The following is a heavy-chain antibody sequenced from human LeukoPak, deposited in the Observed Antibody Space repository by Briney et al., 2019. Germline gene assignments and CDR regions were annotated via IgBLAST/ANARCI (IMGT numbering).Heavy chain of an antibody. J-gene: IGHJ4*02. Sequence: PSETLSLTCPVPGDSISRHLYFWSWIRHYPGKGLEWIGYVYGTGNTYLNPSLVSRVSMSLDTSQNLFSLKLSSVTAADTAVYYCARGGAAAHYAYWGQGTLVTVSS. CDR1: GDSISRHLYF. D-gene: IGHD6-13*01. CDR2: VYGTGNT. CDR3: ARGGAAAHYAY. V-gene: IGHV4-31*03.